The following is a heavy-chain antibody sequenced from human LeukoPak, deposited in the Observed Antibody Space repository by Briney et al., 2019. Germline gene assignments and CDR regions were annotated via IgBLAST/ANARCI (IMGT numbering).Heavy chain of an antibody. J-gene: IGHJ4*02. V-gene: IGHV3-33*01. CDR2: IWYDGSNK. Sequence: GGSLRLSCAASGFTFSSYGMHWVRQAPGKGLEWVAVIWYDGSNKYYADSVKGRFTISRDNSKNTLYLQMNSLRAADTAVYYCARGPVWFGELLDFDYWGQGTLVTVSS. CDR1: GFTFSSYG. D-gene: IGHD3-10*01. CDR3: ARGPVWFGELLDFDY.